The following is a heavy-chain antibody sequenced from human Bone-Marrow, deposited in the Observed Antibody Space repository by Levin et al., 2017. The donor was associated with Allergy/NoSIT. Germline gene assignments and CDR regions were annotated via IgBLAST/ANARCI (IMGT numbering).Heavy chain of an antibody. CDR2: INPTGGTT. CDR3: ARAEFGDSSGYSSNIYFDY. J-gene: IGHJ4*02. Sequence: ASVKVSCTASGYTFTSYYLHWVRQAPGQGLEWMGIINPTGGTTNYAQKFQGRVTMTRDTSTSTVYMELSSLKSEDTAVYYCARAEFGDSSGYSSNIYFDYWGQGTLVTVSS. D-gene: IGHD3-22*01. CDR1: GYTFTSYY. V-gene: IGHV1-46*01.